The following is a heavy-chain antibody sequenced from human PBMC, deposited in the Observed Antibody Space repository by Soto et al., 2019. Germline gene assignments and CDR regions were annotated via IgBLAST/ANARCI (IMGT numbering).Heavy chain of an antibody. CDR2: IGGRGNSA. D-gene: IGHD5-12*01. CDR3: VREGRGSFDF. Sequence: WGSVRLSCAASGFIFTNYAMNFFRQAPVKGLEWVSVIGGRGNSAYYADSVQGRFTISRDNSKNTLSLQMSSLTADDTAIYYCVREGRGSFDFWGRGTMVTVSS. CDR1: GFIFTNYA. V-gene: IGHV3-23*01. J-gene: IGHJ3*01.